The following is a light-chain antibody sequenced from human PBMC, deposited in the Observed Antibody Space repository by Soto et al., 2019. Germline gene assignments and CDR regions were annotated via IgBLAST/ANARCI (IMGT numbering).Light chain of an antibody. CDR1: QSVSSN. CDR3: QQYNNWPYT. V-gene: IGKV3-15*01. Sequence: EIVMTQSPATLSVSQGERATLSCRASQSVSSNLAWYQQKPGQGPRLLIYAASTRATGIPARFSGSGSGTEFTLTISSLQSEDFAVYHCQQYNNWPYTFGQGTKLEMK. J-gene: IGKJ2*01. CDR2: AAS.